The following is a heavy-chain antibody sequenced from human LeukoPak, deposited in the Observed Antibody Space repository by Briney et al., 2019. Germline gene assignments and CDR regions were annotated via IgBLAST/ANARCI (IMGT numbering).Heavy chain of an antibody. CDR2: MNPNSGNT. J-gene: IGHJ4*02. Sequence: ASVKDSCKASGYTFTSYDINWMRQATGQGLEWMGCMNPNSGNTGYAQKFHGRVTMTRNTSISTTYMELSSLRSEDTAVYYCARGGLYGSGSYYSWGQGTLVTVSS. CDR1: GYTFTSYD. D-gene: IGHD3-10*01. V-gene: IGHV1-8*01. CDR3: ARGGLYGSGSYYS.